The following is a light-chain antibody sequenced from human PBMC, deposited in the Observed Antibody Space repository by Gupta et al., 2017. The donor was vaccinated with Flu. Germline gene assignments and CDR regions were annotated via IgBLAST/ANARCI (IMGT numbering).Light chain of an antibody. CDR3: LQSYITPRT. CDR1: EPVTSY. J-gene: IGKJ4*01. CDR2: ASS. V-gene: IGKV1-39*01. Sequence: PSSLSATVGDRVTLTCRTSEPVTSYLSWYQQKPGKAPKLLIYASSTLRSGVPSRFSGRGSGTEVTLTISSFQPEDSATYYCLQSYITPRTFGPGTRVEIK.